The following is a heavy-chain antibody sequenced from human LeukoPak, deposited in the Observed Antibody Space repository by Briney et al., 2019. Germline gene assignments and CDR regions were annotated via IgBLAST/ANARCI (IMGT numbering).Heavy chain of an antibody. CDR1: GGFISSYY. CDR2: IYYSGST. D-gene: IGHD6-13*01. Sequence: SETLSLTCTVSGGFISSYYWSWIRQPPGKGLEWIGYIYYSGSTNYNPSLKSRVTISVDTSKNQFSLKLSSVTAADTAVYYCASRSKAAAGISIFDYWGQGTLVTVSS. J-gene: IGHJ4*02. V-gene: IGHV4-59*01. CDR3: ASRSKAAAGISIFDY.